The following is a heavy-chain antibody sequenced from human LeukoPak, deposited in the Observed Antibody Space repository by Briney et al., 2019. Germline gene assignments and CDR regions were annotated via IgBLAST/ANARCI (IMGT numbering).Heavy chain of an antibody. V-gene: IGHV3-21*01. CDR3: AEETYDSSGYYPFQH. CDR1: GFTFSSYS. D-gene: IGHD3-22*01. J-gene: IGHJ1*01. CDR2: ISSSSSYI. Sequence: PGGSLRLSCAASGFTFSSYSMNWVRQAPGKGLEWVSSISSSSSYIYYADSVKSRFTISRDNAKNSLHLQMNSLRAEDTAVYYCAEETYDSSGYYPFQHWGQGTLVTVSS.